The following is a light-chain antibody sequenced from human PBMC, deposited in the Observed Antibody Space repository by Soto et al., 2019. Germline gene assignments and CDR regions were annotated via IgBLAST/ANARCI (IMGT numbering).Light chain of an antibody. CDR1: QSINNY. V-gene: IGKV3-11*01. J-gene: IGKJ4*02. CDR3: QHRDNWPLK. Sequence: EIVLTQSPVTLSLSPGERATLSCRASQSINNYIAWYRQKPGQAPRLLVYDVFNRATGIPARFSGSGSGTDFTLTISSLEPEDFAVYYWQHRDNWPLKFGGGTKVEIK. CDR2: DVF.